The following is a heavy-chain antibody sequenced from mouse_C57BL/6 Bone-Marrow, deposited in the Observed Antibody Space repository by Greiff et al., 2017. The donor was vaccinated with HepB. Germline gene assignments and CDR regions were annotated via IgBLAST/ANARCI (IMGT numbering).Heavy chain of an antibody. Sequence: VKLQQSGAELVRPGTSVKVSCKASGYAFTNYLIEWVKQRPGQGLEWIGVINPGSGGTNYNEKFKGKVTLTAYKSSSTAYMQLSSLTSEDSAVYCCARDYGSSRGLAYWGQGTLVTVSA. CDR2: INPGSGGT. CDR3: ARDYGSSRGLAY. D-gene: IGHD1-1*01. CDR1: GYAFTNYL. V-gene: IGHV1-54*01. J-gene: IGHJ3*01.